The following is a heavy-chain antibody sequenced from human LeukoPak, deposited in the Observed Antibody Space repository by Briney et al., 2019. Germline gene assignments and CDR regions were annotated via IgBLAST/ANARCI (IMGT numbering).Heavy chain of an antibody. Sequence: PGGSLRLSCAASGFTFSFYSMNWVRQAPGKGLEWVSHISSSSSAIYYADSVKGRFTISRDNAKNSLYLQMNSLRAEDTAVYYCARGSNSDCSSTSCYGLGVMDVWGKGTTVTVSS. D-gene: IGHD2-2*01. CDR1: GFTFSFYS. J-gene: IGHJ6*04. CDR2: ISSSSSAI. V-gene: IGHV3-48*01. CDR3: ARGSNSDCSSTSCYGLGVMDV.